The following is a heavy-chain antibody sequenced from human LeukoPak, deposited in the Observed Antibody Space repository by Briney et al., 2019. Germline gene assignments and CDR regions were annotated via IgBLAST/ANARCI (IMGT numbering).Heavy chain of an antibody. J-gene: IGHJ3*02. V-gene: IGHV4-34*01. CDR2: INHSGST. D-gene: IGHD3-22*01. CDR1: GGSFSGYY. Sequence: SETLSLTCAVYGGSFSGYYWSWIRQPPGKGLEWIGEINHSGSTNYNPSLKSRVTISVDTSKNQFSLKLSSVTAADTAVYYCARGRRSGYYYVPDAFDIWGQGTMVTVSS. CDR3: ARGRRSGYYYVPDAFDI.